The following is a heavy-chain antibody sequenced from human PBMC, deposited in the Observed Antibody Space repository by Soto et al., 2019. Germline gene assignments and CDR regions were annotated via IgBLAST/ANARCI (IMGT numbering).Heavy chain of an antibody. D-gene: IGHD6-19*01. CDR2: IIPIFGTA. CDR1: GGTFSSYA. Sequence: QVQLVQSGAEVQKPGSSVKVSCKASGGTFSSYAISWVRQAPGQGLEWMGGIIPIFGTANYAQKFQGRVTITADESTSTAYMELSSLRSEDTAVYYFSRDQRAVAGHRGDYFDYLGQGTLVTVSS. V-gene: IGHV1-69*01. J-gene: IGHJ4*02. CDR3: SRDQRAVAGHRGDYFDY.